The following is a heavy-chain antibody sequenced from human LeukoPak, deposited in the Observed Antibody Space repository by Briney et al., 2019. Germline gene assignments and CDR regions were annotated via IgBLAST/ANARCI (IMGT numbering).Heavy chain of an antibody. Sequence: SGTLSLTCAASGYSISSGYCWGWIRQPPGKGLEWVGIIYHSGSTYYNPSLKSRVTISVEKSTNHLFLKLSFITAADTAVLYFVIRQSRKTSTTGNCFDPWGQGTLVTVSS. V-gene: IGHV4-38-2*01. CDR2: IYHSGST. CDR3: VIRQSRKTSTTGNCFDP. J-gene: IGHJ5*02. D-gene: IGHD1-14*01. CDR1: GYSISSGYC.